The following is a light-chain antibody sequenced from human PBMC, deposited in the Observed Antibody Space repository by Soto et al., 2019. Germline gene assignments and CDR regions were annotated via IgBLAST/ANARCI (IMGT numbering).Light chain of an antibody. CDR2: DAS. J-gene: IGKJ1*01. CDR3: QQYNNYWT. Sequence: DIQMTQSPSTLSASVGDRVTITCRASQSISSWLAWYQQKPGKAPKLLIYDASSLESGVPPRFSGSGSGTEFTLTISSLQPDDLASYYCQQYNNYWTFGQGTKVDIK. CDR1: QSISSW. V-gene: IGKV1-5*01.